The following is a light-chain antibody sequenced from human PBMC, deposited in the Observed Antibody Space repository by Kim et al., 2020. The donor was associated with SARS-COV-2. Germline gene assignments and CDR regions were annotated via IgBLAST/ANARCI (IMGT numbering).Light chain of an antibody. CDR1: QGISNY. J-gene: IGKJ4*01. V-gene: IGKV1-27*01. CDR2: GAS. CDR3: QKYDSAPLT. Sequence: GDRVTITCRASQGISNYLAWYQQKPGKVPKLLIYGASTLQSGVPSRFSGSESGTTFTLTINTLQPEDVATYYCQKYDSAPLTFGGGTKVDIK.